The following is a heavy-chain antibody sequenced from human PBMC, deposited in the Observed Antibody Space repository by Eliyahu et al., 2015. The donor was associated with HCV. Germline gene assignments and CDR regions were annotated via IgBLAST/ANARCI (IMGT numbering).Heavy chain of an antibody. V-gene: IGHV4-31*03. D-gene: IGHD5-18*01. CDR1: GXPXSSGXYF. Sequence: QVQLQESGPGLVKPSXXLSLXCTVXGXPXSSGXYFWSWLRQHPGEGLESIVYGYYSGTTYYNPSLKSRVTISIDTSKNQFSLKLSSVTAADTAVYYCARGGGYGYGIDSWGQGTLVTVSS. J-gene: IGHJ4*02. CDR2: GYYSGTT. CDR3: ARGGGYGYGIDS.